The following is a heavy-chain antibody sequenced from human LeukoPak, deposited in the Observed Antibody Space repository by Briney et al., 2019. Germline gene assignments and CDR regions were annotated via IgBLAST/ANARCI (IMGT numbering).Heavy chain of an antibody. CDR2: INAGDGNT. CDR3: AREVTTVTLFDY. V-gene: IGHV1-3*01. J-gene: IGHJ4*02. D-gene: IGHD4-17*01. CDR1: GYTFTSYA. Sequence: ASVKVSCKASGYTFTSYAMHWVRQAPGQRLEWMGWINAGDGNTKYSQKFQGRVTITRDTSASTAYMELSSLRSEDTAVYYCAREVTTVTLFDYWGQGTLVTVSS.